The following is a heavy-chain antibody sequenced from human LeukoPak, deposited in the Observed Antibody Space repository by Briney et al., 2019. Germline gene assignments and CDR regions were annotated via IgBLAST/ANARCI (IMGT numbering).Heavy chain of an antibody. CDR1: GFTLNNYA. D-gene: IGHD3-10*01. J-gene: IGHJ4*02. CDR3: AKGRSYYGSGSYYHYFDY. Sequence: GGSLRLSCAASGFTLNNYAMSWVRQAPGKGLEWVSATSSSDAGTYYADSVRGRFTISRDNSKNTLYLQMNSLRAEDTAVYYCAKGRSYYGSGSYYHYFDYWGQGTLVTVSS. CDR2: TSSSDAGT. V-gene: IGHV3-23*01.